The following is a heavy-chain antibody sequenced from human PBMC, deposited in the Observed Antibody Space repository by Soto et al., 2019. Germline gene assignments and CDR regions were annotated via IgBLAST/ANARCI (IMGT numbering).Heavy chain of an antibody. Sequence: GGSLRLSCAASGFTVSSNYMSWVRQAPGKGLEWVSVIYSGGSTYYADSVKGGFTISRDNSKNTLYLQMNSLRAEDTAVYYCARDFDSSSWYYYYYYMDVWGKGTTVTVSS. CDR3: ARDFDSSSWYYYYYYMDV. CDR2: IYSGGST. J-gene: IGHJ6*03. CDR1: GFTVSSNY. V-gene: IGHV3-66*01. D-gene: IGHD6-13*01.